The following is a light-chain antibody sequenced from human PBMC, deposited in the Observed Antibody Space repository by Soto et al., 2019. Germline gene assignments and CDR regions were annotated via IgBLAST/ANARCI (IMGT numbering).Light chain of an antibody. J-gene: IGLJ1*01. CDR2: QDS. Sequence: SYELTQPPSVSVSPGQTASITCSGDKLGDKYACCYQQKPGQSPVLVIYQDSKRPSGIPERFSGSNSGNTATLTISGTQAMDEADYYCQAWDSSTYVFGTGTKLTVL. CDR1: KLGDKY. CDR3: QAWDSSTYV. V-gene: IGLV3-1*01.